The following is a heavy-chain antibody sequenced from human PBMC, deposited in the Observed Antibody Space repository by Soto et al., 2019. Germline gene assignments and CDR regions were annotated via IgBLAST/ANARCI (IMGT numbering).Heavy chain of an antibody. Sequence: PSETLSLTCTVSGGSISSGDYYWSWIRQPPGKGLEWIGYIYYSGSTYYNPSLKSRVTISVDTSKNQFSLKLSSVTAADTAVYYCARGRFGDYKGFDPWGQGTLVTVSS. J-gene: IGHJ5*02. V-gene: IGHV4-30-4*01. CDR1: GGSISSGDYY. D-gene: IGHD3-10*01. CDR3: ARGRFGDYKGFDP. CDR2: IYYSGST.